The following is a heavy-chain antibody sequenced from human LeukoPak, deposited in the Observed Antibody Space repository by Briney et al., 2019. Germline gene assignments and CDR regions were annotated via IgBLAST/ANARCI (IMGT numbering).Heavy chain of an antibody. CDR2: IRYDGSNK. CDR3: AKDLVLAAAGPTLGY. D-gene: IGHD6-13*01. CDR1: GFTFSSYG. V-gene: IGHV3-30*02. Sequence: PGGSLRLSCAASGFTFSSYGMHWVRQAPGKRLEWVAFIRYDGSNKYYADSVKGRFTISRDNSKNTLYLQMNSLRAEDTAVYYCAKDLVLAAAGPTLGYWGQGTLVTVSS. J-gene: IGHJ4*02.